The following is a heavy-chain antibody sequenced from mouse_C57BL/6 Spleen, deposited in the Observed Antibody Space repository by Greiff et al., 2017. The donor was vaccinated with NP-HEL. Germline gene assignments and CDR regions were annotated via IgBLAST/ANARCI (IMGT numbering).Heavy chain of an antibody. CDR3: ASYGSSYAFAY. J-gene: IGHJ3*01. D-gene: IGHD1-1*01. Sequence: VQLQQSGPGLVQPSQSLSITCTVSGFSLTSYGVHWVRQSPGKGLEWLGVIWSGGSTDYNAAFISRLSISKDNSKSQVFFKMNSLQADDTAIYYCASYGSSYAFAYWGQGTLVTVSA. V-gene: IGHV2-2*01. CDR2: IWSGGST. CDR1: GFSLTSYG.